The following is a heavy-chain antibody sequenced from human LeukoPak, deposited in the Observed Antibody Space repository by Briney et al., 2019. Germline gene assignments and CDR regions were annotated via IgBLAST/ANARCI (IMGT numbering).Heavy chain of an antibody. CDR3: ATTARVGQN. CDR1: GFTFGDYS. J-gene: IGHJ4*02. V-gene: IGHV3-21*05. D-gene: IGHD3/OR15-3a*01. Sequence: GGSLRLSCAASGFTFGDYSMNWVRQAPGKGLEWISYIGKRGTDINYADSVKGRFTVSRDNAKSSLFLQMDNLRAEDTAVYYCATTARVGQNWGQGTLVTVSS. CDR2: IGKRGTDI.